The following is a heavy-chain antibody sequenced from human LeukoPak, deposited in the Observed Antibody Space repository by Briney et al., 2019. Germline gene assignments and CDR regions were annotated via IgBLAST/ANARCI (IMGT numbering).Heavy chain of an antibody. D-gene: IGHD1-26*01. CDR3: VREAAATLFDY. Sequence: QPGGSLRLSCAASGFTFSSYEMNWVRQAPGKGLEWVSYISSSGSTIYYADSVKGRFSISRDNTQNSLSLRMNSLRAEDTAVYYCVREAAATLFDYWGQGTLVTVSS. CDR1: GFTFSSYE. J-gene: IGHJ4*02. V-gene: IGHV3-48*03. CDR2: ISSSGSTI.